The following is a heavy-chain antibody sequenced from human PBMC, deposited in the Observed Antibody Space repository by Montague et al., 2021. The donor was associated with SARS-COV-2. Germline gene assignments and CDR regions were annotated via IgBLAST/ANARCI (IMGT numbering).Heavy chain of an antibody. Sequence: SETLSLTCTVSGGSISSGGYYWSWIRQPPGKGLEWIGYIYYSGSTYYNPSLKSRVTISVDTSKNQFSLKLSSVTAADTAVYYCARIWYSSGYQGIYYFDYWGQGTLVTVSS. D-gene: IGHD3-22*01. CDR1: GGSISSGGYY. CDR3: ARIWYSSGYQGIYYFDY. J-gene: IGHJ4*02. V-gene: IGHV4-61*08. CDR2: IYYSGST.